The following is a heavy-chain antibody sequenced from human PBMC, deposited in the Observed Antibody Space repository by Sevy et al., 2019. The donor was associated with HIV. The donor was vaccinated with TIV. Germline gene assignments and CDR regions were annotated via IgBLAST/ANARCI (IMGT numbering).Heavy chain of an antibody. CDR2: ISGTGGRT. CDR1: GFSFVTYA. Sequence: GGSLRLSCAASGFSFVTYAMSWVRQPPGKGLEWVSGISGTGGRTYYADSVKGRFTISRDNSKNTLYLQMNSLRAEDTAVYYCAKDVYDSSGYYPMRAFDLWGQGTMVTVSS. V-gene: IGHV3-23*01. J-gene: IGHJ3*01. CDR3: AKDVYDSSGYYPMRAFDL. D-gene: IGHD3-22*01.